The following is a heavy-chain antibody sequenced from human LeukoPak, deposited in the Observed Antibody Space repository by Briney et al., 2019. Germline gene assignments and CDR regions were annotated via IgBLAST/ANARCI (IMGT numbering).Heavy chain of an antibody. CDR2: IKSKTDGGTT. Sequence: GGSLRLSCAASGFTFSNAWMSWVRQAPGKGLEWVGRIKSKTDGGTTDYAAPVKGRFTISRDDSKNTLYLQMNSLKTEDTAVYYCTPEALQSYFDYWGQGTLVTVSS. CDR1: GFTFSNAW. V-gene: IGHV3-15*01. J-gene: IGHJ4*02. D-gene: IGHD4-11*01. CDR3: TPEALQSYFDY.